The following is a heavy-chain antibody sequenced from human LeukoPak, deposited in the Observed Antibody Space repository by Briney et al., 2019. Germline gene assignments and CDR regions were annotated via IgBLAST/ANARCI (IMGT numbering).Heavy chain of an antibody. J-gene: IGHJ6*03. V-gene: IGHV4-59*08. D-gene: IGHD4-17*01. CDR3: ARKALGEDDYGVTGYYYMDV. CDR1: GGSISSYY. Sequence: SETLSLTCTVSGGSISSYYWSWIRQPPGEGLEWSGYIYYSGSTNYNPSLKSRVTISVDTSKNQFSLKLSSVTAADTAVYYCARKALGEDDYGVTGYYYMDVWGKGTTVTVSS. CDR2: IYYSGST.